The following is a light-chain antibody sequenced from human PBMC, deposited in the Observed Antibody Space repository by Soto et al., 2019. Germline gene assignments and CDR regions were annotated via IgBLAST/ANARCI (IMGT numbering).Light chain of an antibody. V-gene: IGKV1-5*03. CDR2: KAS. CDR3: QQYNSYWT. CDR1: QSISSW. J-gene: IGKJ1*01. Sequence: IPMTPSPSPPSSSLGDKSTHTFRASQSISSWLAWYQQKPGKAPKLLIHKASSLESGVPSRFSGSGSGTEFTLTISSLQPDDFGTYYCQQYNSYWTFGQGTKV.